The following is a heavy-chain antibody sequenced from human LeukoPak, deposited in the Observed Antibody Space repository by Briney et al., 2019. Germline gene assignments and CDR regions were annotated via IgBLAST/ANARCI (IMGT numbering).Heavy chain of an antibody. D-gene: IGHD2-2*01. V-gene: IGHV3-43*02. J-gene: IGHJ4*02. CDR2: IGGVGGST. CDR1: GFTFDDYS. Sequence: GGSLRLSCAASGFTFDDYSMHWVRQHPGKGLEWVSLIGGVGGSTYYAACVNGRFTISRDNAKNSLYLQMNSLRAEDTAVYYCARDSTSCSYWGQGTLVTVSS. CDR3: ARDSTSCSY.